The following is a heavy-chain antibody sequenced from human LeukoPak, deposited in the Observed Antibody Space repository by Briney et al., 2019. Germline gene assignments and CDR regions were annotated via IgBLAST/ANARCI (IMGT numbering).Heavy chain of an antibody. V-gene: IGHV3-30*03. D-gene: IGHD2-8*01. Sequence: GGSLRLSCAASGFTFSSYGMHWVRQAPGKGLEWVAVISYDGSNKYYADSVKGRFTISRDNSKNTLYLQMNSLRAEDTAVYYCARALSSRWYYFDYWGQGTLVTVSS. J-gene: IGHJ4*02. CDR1: GFTFSSYG. CDR2: ISYDGSNK. CDR3: ARALSSRWYYFDY.